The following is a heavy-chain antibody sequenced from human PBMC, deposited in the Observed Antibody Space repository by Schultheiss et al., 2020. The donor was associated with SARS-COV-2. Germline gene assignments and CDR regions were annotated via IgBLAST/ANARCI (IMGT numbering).Heavy chain of an antibody. CDR2: INPNSGGT. J-gene: IGHJ6*02. CDR1: GYTFTSYG. D-gene: IGHD4/OR15-4a*01. Sequence: ASVKVSCKASGYTFTSYGISWVRQAPGQGLEWMGWINPNSGGTNYAQKFQGRVTMTRDTSISTAYMELSRLRSDDTAVYYCARVEGAVVPRNYYYYGMDVWGQGTTVTVSS. V-gene: IGHV1-2*02. CDR3: ARVEGAVVPRNYYYYGMDV.